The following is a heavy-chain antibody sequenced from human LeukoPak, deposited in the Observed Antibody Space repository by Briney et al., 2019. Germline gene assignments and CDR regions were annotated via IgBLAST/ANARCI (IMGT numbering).Heavy chain of an antibody. CDR2: IYYSEST. CDR1: GGSISSSSYY. CDR3: ARQTIVVVEVGWFDP. J-gene: IGHJ5*02. D-gene: IGHD2-2*01. V-gene: IGHV4-39*01. Sequence: SETLSLTCTVSGGSISSSSYYWGWIRQPPGKGLEWIGSIYYSESTHYNPSLKSRVTISVDTSKNQFSLRLSSVTAADTAVYYCARQTIVVVEVGWFDPWGQGTLVTVPS.